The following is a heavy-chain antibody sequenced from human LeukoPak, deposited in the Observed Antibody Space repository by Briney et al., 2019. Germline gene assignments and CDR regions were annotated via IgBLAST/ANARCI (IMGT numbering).Heavy chain of an antibody. D-gene: IGHD3-22*01. CDR3: ARGGLPGNYDSSGYNAFDI. J-gene: IGHJ3*02. CDR1: GGSTSSGDYY. V-gene: IGHV4-39*07. CDR2: IYYSGST. Sequence: PSETLSLTCTVSGGSTSSGDYYRSWIRQPPGKGLEWLGSIYYSGSTYYNPSLKSRVTISVDTSKNQFSLKLSSVTAADTAVYYCARGGLPGNYDSSGYNAFDIWDQGTMVTVSS.